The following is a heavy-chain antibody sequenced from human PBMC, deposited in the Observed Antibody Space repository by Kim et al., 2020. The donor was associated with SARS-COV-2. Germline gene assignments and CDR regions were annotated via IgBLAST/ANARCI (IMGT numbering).Heavy chain of an antibody. Sequence: SETLSLTCTVSGGSISSGGYYWSWIRQHPGKGLEWIGYIYYSGSTYYNPSLKSRVTISVDTSKNQFSLKLSSVTAADTAVYYCARTMVRGVILWFEPWGQGTLVTVSS. V-gene: IGHV4-31*03. J-gene: IGHJ5*02. CDR1: GGSISSGGYY. D-gene: IGHD3-10*01. CDR2: IYYSGST. CDR3: ARTMVRGVILWFEP.